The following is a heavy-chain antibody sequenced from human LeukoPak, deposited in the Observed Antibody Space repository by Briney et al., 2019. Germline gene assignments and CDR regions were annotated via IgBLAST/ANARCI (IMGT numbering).Heavy chain of an antibody. Sequence: ASVKVSCKASGYTFTSYDIYWVRQATGQGLEWMGWMNPNSGNTGYAHKFQGRVTMTRNTSISTAYMELSSLRDEDTAVYYCAKDSNWILFDDWGQGTLVTVSS. D-gene: IGHD2-2*03. V-gene: IGHV1-8*01. CDR1: GYTFTSYD. CDR3: AKDSNWILFDD. J-gene: IGHJ4*02. CDR2: MNPNSGNT.